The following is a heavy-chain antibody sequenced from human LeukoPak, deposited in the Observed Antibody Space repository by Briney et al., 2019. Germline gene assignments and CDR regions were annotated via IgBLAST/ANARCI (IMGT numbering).Heavy chain of an antibody. CDR1: GYTFTIYY. CDR2: INPASAGA. J-gene: IGHJ4*02. D-gene: IGHD1-26*01. Sequence: ASVKLSCKPSGYTFTIYYINTGRQAPGPGPEWVGWINPASAGAAFSPTLQGRVSMTWDSSITTAFIDLTSLRSNDTAIYYCARQLGNYYRAFDFWGQGTLVTVSS. V-gene: IGHV1-2*02. CDR3: ARQLGNYYRAFDF.